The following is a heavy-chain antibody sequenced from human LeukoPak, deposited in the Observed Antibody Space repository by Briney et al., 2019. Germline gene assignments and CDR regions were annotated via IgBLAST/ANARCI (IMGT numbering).Heavy chain of an antibody. J-gene: IGHJ5*02. Sequence: GASVKVSCKASGYTFTGYYLHWVRQAPGQGLEWMGIINPSGGSTSYAQKFQDRVTMTRDMSTSTVYMELSSLRSEDTAVYYCARDLGGYCSGGSCPGWFDPWGQGTLVTVSS. D-gene: IGHD2-15*01. CDR3: ARDLGGYCSGGSCPGWFDP. V-gene: IGHV1-46*01. CDR2: INPSGGST. CDR1: GYTFTGYY.